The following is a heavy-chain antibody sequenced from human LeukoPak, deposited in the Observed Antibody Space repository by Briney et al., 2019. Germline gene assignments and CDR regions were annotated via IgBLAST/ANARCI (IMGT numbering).Heavy chain of an antibody. CDR3: ARERGGSYWDY. D-gene: IGHD1-26*01. CDR2: ISSSSSTI. CDR1: GFTFSSYS. V-gene: IGHV3-48*01. J-gene: IGHJ4*02. Sequence: GGSLRLSCAASGFTFSSYSMNWVRQAPGKGLEWVSYISSSSSTIYYADSVKGRFTISRDNAKNSLYLQMNSLRAEDTAVYYCARERGGSYWDYWGQGTLVTVSS.